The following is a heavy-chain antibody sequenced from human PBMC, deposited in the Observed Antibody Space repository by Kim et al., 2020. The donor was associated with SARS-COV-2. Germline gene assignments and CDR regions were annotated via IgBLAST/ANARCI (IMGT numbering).Heavy chain of an antibody. CDR2: ISYTGST. V-gene: IGHV4-61*01. D-gene: IGHD2-2*02. J-gene: IGHJ5*02. CDR1: GDSVSRAFHS. CDR3: ATSPCSSTSCYMGWFDP. Sequence: SETLSLTCSVSGDSVSRAFHSWSWIRQPPGKGLEWIGYISYTGSTNYNPSLKSRVTISIDTSKNQFSLNLSSVTAADTAVYYCATSPCSSTSCYMGWFDP.